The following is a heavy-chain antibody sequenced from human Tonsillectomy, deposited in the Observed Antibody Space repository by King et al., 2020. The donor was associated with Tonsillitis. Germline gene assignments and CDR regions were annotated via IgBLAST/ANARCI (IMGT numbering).Heavy chain of an antibody. CDR1: GDSVSSNSAA. CDR2: TYYMSKWYS. D-gene: IGHD6-13*01. Sequence: VQLQQSGPGLVKPSQTLSLTCAISGDSVSSNSAAWNWIRQSPSRGLEWLGRTYYMSKWYSDYAVSVKSRITINPDTSKNQFYLQLNSVTPEDTAVYYCARVGRESSSWYTPGAFDYWGQGTLLSVSS. J-gene: IGHJ4*02. CDR3: ARVGRESSSWYTPGAFDY. V-gene: IGHV6-1*01.